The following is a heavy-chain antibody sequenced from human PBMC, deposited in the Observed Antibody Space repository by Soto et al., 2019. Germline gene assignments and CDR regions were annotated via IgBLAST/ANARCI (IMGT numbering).Heavy chain of an antibody. J-gene: IGHJ6*02. V-gene: IGHV4-59*12. Sequence: ETLSLTCTVSGGSISSYYWSWIRQPPGKGLEWIGYIYHRGSLYYNPSLKSRVSMSVDTSKNQFSLNLSSVTAADTAVYYCARELPQRQGRNMGVWAKGPRSPSP. CDR3: ARELPQRQGRNMGV. CDR2: IYHRGSL. CDR1: GGSISSYY. D-gene: IGHD1-1*01.